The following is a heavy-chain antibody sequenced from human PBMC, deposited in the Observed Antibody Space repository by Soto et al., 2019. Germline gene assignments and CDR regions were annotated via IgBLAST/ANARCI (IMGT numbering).Heavy chain of an antibody. V-gene: IGHV1-69*06. J-gene: IGHJ6*02. CDR1: GYTFSSYG. CDR3: ARGDIVVVPAASAYYYYGMDV. CDR2: IIPIFGTA. D-gene: IGHD2-2*01. Sequence: QVQLVQSGPEVKKPGASVKVSCKASGYTFSSYGITWVRQAPGQGLEWMGGIIPIFGTANYAQKFQGRVTITADKSTSTAYMELSSLRSEDTAVYYCARGDIVVVPAASAYYYYGMDVWGQGTTVTVSS.